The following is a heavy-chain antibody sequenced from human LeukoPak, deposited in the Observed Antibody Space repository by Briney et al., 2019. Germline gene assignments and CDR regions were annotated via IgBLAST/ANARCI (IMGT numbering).Heavy chain of an antibody. CDR1: GASFSRDY. CDR3: ARANSYGNSYKFDY. V-gene: IGHV4-34*01. CDR2: INHSGST. D-gene: IGHD5-18*01. Sequence: SETLSLTCAVYGASFSRDYWSWIRQPPGKGLEWIGEINHSGSTNYNPSLKSRVTISVDTSKNQFSLKLSSVTAADTAVYYCARANSYGNSYKFDYWAREPWSPSPQ. J-gene: IGHJ4*02.